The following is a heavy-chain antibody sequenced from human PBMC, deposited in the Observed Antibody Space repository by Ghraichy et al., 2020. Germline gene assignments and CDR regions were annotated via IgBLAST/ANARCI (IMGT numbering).Heavy chain of an antibody. CDR2: INHSGST. Sequence: SETLSLTCAVYGGSFSGYYWSWIRQPPGKGLEWIGEINHSGSTNYNPSLKSRVTISVDTSKNQFSLKLSSVTAADTAVYYCARVRSYCSSTSCYMGGPRHNWFDPWGQGTLVTVSS. CDR3: ARVRSYCSSTSCYMGGPRHNWFDP. V-gene: IGHV4-34*01. D-gene: IGHD2-2*02. J-gene: IGHJ5*02. CDR1: GGSFSGYY.